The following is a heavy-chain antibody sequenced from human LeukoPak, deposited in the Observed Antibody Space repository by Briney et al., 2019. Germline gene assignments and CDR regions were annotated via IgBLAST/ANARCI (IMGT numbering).Heavy chain of an antibody. CDR2: XSATSSCI. V-gene: IGHV3-21*01. CDR3: ARDKTEQWLVLEAFDI. CDR1: GFTFSSYS. D-gene: IGHD6-19*01. J-gene: IGHJ3*02. Sequence: GGSLRLSCAASGFTFSSYSMNWVRQTPGKGLEWVSSXSATSSCIYYADSARGRFTISRDNAKNSLYLQMNSLRAEDTAVYYCARDKTEQWLVLEAFDIWGQGTVVTVSS.